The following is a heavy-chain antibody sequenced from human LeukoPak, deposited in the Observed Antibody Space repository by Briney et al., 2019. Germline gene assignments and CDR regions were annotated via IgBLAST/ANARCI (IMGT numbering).Heavy chain of an antibody. CDR1: GFTFDDYA. D-gene: IGHD6-19*01. V-gene: IGHV3-9*01. Sequence: GGSLRLSCAASGFTFDDYAMHWVRQAPGKGLEWVSGISWNSGSIGYADSVKGRFTISRDNAKNSLYLQMNSLRAEDTALYYCEKDRAVVDVFDIGGKGTMVTV. CDR3: EKDRAVVDVFDI. CDR2: ISWNSGSI. J-gene: IGHJ3*02.